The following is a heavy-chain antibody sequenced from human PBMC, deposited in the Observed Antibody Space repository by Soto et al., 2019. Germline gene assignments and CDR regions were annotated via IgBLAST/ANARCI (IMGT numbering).Heavy chain of an antibody. CDR1: GFTFSTYL. Sequence: VQLVESGGGLVEPGGSLRLSCAASGFTFSTYLMNWVRQAPGKGLEWVSSIKSDSSSLYYADSVKGRFTISRDNAKNSLHLQMNSLGVEDTARYCCARNPMTGSLSGAFDIWGQGTMVTVSS. CDR2: IKSDSSSL. D-gene: IGHD3-9*01. V-gene: IGHV3-21*06. J-gene: IGHJ3*02. CDR3: ARNPMTGSLSGAFDI.